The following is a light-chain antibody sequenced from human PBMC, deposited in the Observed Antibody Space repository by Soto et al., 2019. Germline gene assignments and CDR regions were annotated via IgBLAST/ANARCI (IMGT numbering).Light chain of an antibody. CDR3: RQPSPAART. Sequence: GQPASICCKPSQSLPHSDRKTYLYGYLQKPGQPPQLLSYEVSSRFSGVPERFSGIESGTDFTLRITRLAAQVIRSSDRRQPSPAARTVGGGTKVDIK. CDR2: EVS. CDR1: QSLPHSDRKTY. V-gene: IGKV2-29*01. J-gene: IGKJ4*01.